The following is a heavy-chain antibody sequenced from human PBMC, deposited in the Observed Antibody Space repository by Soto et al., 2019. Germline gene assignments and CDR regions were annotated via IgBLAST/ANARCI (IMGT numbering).Heavy chain of an antibody. CDR2: INPSGGST. V-gene: IGHV1-46*01. CDR1: GYTFTSYY. CDR3: ARAGGYCSGGSCYSFDY. Sequence: ASVKVSCKASGYTFTSYYMHWVRQAPGQGLEWMGIINPSGGSTSYAQKFQGRVTMTRDTSTSTVYMELSSLRSEDTAVYYCARAGGYCSGGSCYSFDYWGQGTLVTVSS. J-gene: IGHJ4*02. D-gene: IGHD2-15*01.